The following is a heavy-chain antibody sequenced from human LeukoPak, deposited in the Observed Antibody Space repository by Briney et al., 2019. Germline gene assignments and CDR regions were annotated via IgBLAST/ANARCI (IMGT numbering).Heavy chain of an antibody. Sequence: GGSLRLSCAASGLTFSSYSMNWVRQAPGKGLEWVSSISSSSSYIYYADSVKGRFTISRDNAKNSLYLQMNSLRAEDTAVYYCAREGVATSFDYWGQGTLVTVSS. D-gene: IGHD5-12*01. CDR3: AREGVATSFDY. CDR2: ISSSSSYI. CDR1: GLTFSSYS. J-gene: IGHJ4*02. V-gene: IGHV3-21*01.